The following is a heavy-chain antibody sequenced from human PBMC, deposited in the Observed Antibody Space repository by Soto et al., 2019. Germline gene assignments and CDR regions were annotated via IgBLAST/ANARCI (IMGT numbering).Heavy chain of an antibody. J-gene: IGHJ6*02. Sequence: SETLSLTCTVSGGSISSSSYYWGWIRQHPGKGLEWIGSIFYSGSTYYKPSLKSRVTISVDTSKNQFSLKLSSVTAADTAVYYCARGRVDYYYYGMDVWGQGTTVTVSS. CDR3: ARGRVDYYYYGMDV. V-gene: IGHV4-39*07. CDR2: IFYSGST. CDR1: GGSISSSSYY.